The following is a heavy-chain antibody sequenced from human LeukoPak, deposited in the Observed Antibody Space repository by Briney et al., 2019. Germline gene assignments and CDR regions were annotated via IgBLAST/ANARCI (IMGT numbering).Heavy chain of an antibody. CDR1: GGSISSSSYY. V-gene: IGHV4-39*07. D-gene: IGHD3-3*01. Sequence: PSETLSLTCSVSGGSISSSSYYWGWIRQPPGKGLEWIGSIYYSGSTYYNPSLKSRVTISVDTSKNQFSLKLSSVTAADTAVYYCASGGFLEWLLKPTSFDYWGQGTLVTVSS. CDR2: IYYSGST. J-gene: IGHJ4*02. CDR3: ASGGFLEWLLKPTSFDY.